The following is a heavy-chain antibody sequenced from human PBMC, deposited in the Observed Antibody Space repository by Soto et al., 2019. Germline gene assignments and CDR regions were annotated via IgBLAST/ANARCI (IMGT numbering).Heavy chain of an antibody. D-gene: IGHD3-3*01. V-gene: IGHV1-46*01. Sequence: WASVKVSCKASGYTFTSYYMHWVRQAPGQGLEWMGIINPSGGSTSYAQKFQGRVTMTRDTSTSTVYMELSSLRSEDTAVYYCARGPRGVPAAIWHYDFWSGYYTDYGMDVWGQGTTVTVSS. CDR2: INPSGGST. CDR3: ARGPRGVPAAIWHYDFWSGYYTDYGMDV. CDR1: GYTFTSYY. J-gene: IGHJ6*02.